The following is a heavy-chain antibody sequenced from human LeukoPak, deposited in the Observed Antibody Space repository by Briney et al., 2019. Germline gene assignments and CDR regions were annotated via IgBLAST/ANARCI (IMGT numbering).Heavy chain of an antibody. CDR2: IRYDGSNK. V-gene: IGHV3-30*02. CDR3: AKDRPRVY. J-gene: IGHJ4*02. CDR1: GFTFSSYG. Sequence: GESLKISCAASGFTFSSYGMHWVRQAPGKGLEWVAFIRYDGSNKYYADSVKGRFTISRDNSKNTLYPQMNSLRAEDTAVYYCAKDRPRVYWGQGTLVTVSS.